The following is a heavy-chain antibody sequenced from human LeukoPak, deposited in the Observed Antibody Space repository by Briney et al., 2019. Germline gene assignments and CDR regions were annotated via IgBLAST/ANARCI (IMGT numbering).Heavy chain of an antibody. CDR2: ISYDGSNK. CDR1: GFTFSSYA. CDR3: AREVYSGFDY. Sequence: GGSLRLSCAASGFTFSSYAMHWVRQAPGKGLEWVAVISYDGSNKYYEDSVKGRFTISRDNSKNTLYLQMNSLRAEDTAVYYCAREVYSGFDYWGQGTLVTVSS. D-gene: IGHD2-15*01. V-gene: IGHV3-30*04. J-gene: IGHJ4*02.